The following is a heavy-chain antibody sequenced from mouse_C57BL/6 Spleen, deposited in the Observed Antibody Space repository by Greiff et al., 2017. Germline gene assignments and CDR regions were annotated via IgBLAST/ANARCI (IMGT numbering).Heavy chain of an antibody. V-gene: IGHV1-82*01. J-gene: IGHJ2*01. CDR2: INPGNGNT. CDR3: ARGLFDY. CDR1: ASTFTDSG. Sequence: VQLQESGPELVKPGASVRISCKASASTFTDSGITWVRRSPGKGLEGIGRINPGNGNTNYNGKFKGKATLTADKSSSTAYMQLSSLTSEDSAVYFCARGLFDYWGQGTTLTVSS.